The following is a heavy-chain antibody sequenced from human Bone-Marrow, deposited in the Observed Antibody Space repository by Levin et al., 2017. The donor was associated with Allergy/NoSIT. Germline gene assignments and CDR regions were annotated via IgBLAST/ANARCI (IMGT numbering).Heavy chain of an antibody. CDR2: ISSDGSYT. CDR1: GFTFSSYA. CDR3: ARDPYGSGGYFYYFDY. D-gene: IGHD3-10*01. J-gene: IGHJ4*02. Sequence: LTCAASGFTFSSYAVHWVRQAPGKGLEWVAVISSDGSYTYYADSVKGRFTTSRDNSKNTLYLQMNSLRPEDTAVFFCARDPYGSGGYFYYFDYWGQGTLVTVSS. V-gene: IGHV3-30-3*01.